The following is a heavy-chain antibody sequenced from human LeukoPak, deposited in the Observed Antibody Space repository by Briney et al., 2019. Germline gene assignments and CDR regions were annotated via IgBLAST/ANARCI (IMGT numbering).Heavy chain of an antibody. CDR3: AKAPVTSCRGAFCYPFDY. J-gene: IGHJ4*02. D-gene: IGHD2-15*01. V-gene: IGHV3-7*03. Sequence: PGGSLRLSCAASGFTFSSYWMSWVRQAPGKGLEWVANMKQDGSEKYYVDSVKGRFTISRDNAKNSLYLQMNSLRAEDAAVYYCAKAPVTSCRGAFCYPFDYWGQGTLVTVSS. CDR1: GFTFSSYW. CDR2: MKQDGSEK.